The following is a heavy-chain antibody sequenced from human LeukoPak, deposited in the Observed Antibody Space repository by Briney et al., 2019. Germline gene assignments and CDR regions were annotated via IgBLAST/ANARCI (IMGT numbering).Heavy chain of an antibody. Sequence: PGGSLRLSCAASGFTFNDYYMSWIRQAPGKGLEWVSYMSSSGSTIYYADSVKGRFTISRDNAKNSLYLQMNSLRAEDTAVYYCARKDTGNYYMDVWGKGTTVTVSS. CDR2: MSSSGSTI. CDR3: ARKDTGNYYMDV. V-gene: IGHV3-11*04. J-gene: IGHJ6*03. CDR1: GFTFNDYY.